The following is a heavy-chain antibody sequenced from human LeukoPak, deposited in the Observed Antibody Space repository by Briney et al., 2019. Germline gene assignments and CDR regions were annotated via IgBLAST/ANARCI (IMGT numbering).Heavy chain of an antibody. J-gene: IGHJ5*02. CDR2: IHPYSGGT. D-gene: IGHD6-19*01. Sequence: GASVNLSCKASGYTFTGYYMHWVRLAPGQGLEWMGWIHPYSGGTSYAQKFQGRVTMTRDTSISTAYMDLSRLRFDDTAVYYCARVRGSSGWYWFDPWGEGTLFTVSS. CDR3: ARVRGSSGWYWFDP. CDR1: GYTFTGYY. V-gene: IGHV1-2*02.